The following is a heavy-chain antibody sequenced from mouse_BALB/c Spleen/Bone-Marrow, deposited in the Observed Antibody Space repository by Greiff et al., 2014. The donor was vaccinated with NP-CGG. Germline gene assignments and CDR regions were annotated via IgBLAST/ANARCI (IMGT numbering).Heavy chain of an antibody. V-gene: IGHV1S127*01. CDR2: IDPSDSYT. D-gene: IGHD6-2*01. Sequence: VKLVESGAELVKPGASVKMSCKASGYTFTSYWMHWVKQRPGQGLEWIGTIDPSDSYTIYNQKFKGKATLTVDTSSSTAYVQLSSLTSEDSAVYYCTRRKSPYAMDYWGQGTSVTVSS. CDR3: TRRKSPYAMDY. J-gene: IGHJ4*01. CDR1: GYTFTSYW.